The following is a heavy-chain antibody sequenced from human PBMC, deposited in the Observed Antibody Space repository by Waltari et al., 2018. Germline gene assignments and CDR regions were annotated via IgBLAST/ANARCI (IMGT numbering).Heavy chain of an antibody. CDR1: GVIVSNNY. CDR2: IYYSGST. V-gene: IGHV4-59*05. Sequence: VHLVESGGGLVHPGDSVRLSCAASGVIVSNNYMSWVRQPPGKGLEWIGRIYYSGSTYYNPSLKSRVTISVDTSKNQFSLKLSSVTAADTAVYYCARLPSSSSGWYRGYWGQGTLVTVSS. D-gene: IGHD6-19*01. CDR3: ARLPSSSSGWYRGY. J-gene: IGHJ4*02.